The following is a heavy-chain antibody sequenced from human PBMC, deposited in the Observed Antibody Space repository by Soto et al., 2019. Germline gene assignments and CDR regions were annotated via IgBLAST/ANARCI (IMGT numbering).Heavy chain of an antibody. V-gene: IGHV3-21*01. CDR1: GFTFSSYS. Sequence: GGSLRLSCAASGFTFSSYSMNWVRQAPGKGLEWVSSISSSSSYIYYADSVKGRFTISRDNAKNSLYLQMNSLRAEDTAVYYCARDRMFVAVAGSGDRRVNPFDYWGQGTLVTVSS. CDR3: ARDRMFVAVAGSGDRRVNPFDY. CDR2: ISSSSSYI. D-gene: IGHD6-19*01. J-gene: IGHJ4*02.